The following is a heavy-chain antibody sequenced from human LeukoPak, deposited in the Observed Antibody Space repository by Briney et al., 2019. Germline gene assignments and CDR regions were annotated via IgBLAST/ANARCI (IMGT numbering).Heavy chain of an antibody. CDR3: AKEWSYYGSGSYGNNWFDP. D-gene: IGHD3-10*01. V-gene: IGHV3-23*01. Sequence: AGGSLRLSCAASGFTFSSYAMSWVRQAPGKGLEWVSAISGSGGSTYYADSVKGRFTISRDNSKNTLYLQMNSLRAEDTAVYYCAKEWSYYGSGSYGNNWFDPWGQGTLVTVSS. CDR2: ISGSGGST. J-gene: IGHJ5*02. CDR1: GFTFSSYA.